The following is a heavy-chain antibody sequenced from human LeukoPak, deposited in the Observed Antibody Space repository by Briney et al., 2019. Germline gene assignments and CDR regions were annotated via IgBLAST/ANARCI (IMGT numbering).Heavy chain of an antibody. Sequence: PSETLSLTCTVSGGSIRSSSYDWGWIRQPPGKGLEWIVGMDYSGSTYNNPSLKSRVTLSVDTSKNKFSLKLSSVTAADTAVYYCARHDYYDSSGYYFLPWFDPWGQGTLVTVSS. J-gene: IGHJ5*02. V-gene: IGHV4-39*01. CDR1: GGSIRSSSYD. D-gene: IGHD3-22*01. CDR3: ARHDYYDSSGYYFLPWFDP. CDR2: MDYSGST.